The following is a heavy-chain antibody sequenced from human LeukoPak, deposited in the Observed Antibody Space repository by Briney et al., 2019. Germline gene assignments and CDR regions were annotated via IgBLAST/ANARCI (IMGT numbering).Heavy chain of an antibody. Sequence: SETLSLTCTVSGGSISSYYWSWIRQPPGKGLEWIACIYYSGSTNYNPSLKSRVTISVDTSKNQFSLKLSSVTAADTAVYYCARAQGSGSYYYYYYYMDVWGKGTTVTVSS. CDR1: GGSISSYY. V-gene: IGHV4-59*08. D-gene: IGHD1-26*01. CDR3: ARAQGSGSYYYYYYYMDV. CDR2: IYYSGST. J-gene: IGHJ6*03.